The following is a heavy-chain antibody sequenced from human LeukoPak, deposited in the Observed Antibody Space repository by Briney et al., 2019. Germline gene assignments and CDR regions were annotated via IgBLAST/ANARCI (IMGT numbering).Heavy chain of an antibody. V-gene: IGHV4-34*01. CDR1: GGSFSGYY. CDR3: ARGYCSGGSCYSGWYYYYYMDV. CDR2: INHSGST. D-gene: IGHD2-15*01. Sequence: SETLSLTCAVYGGSFSGYYWSWIRQPPGKGLEWIGEINHSGSTNYNPSLKSRVTISVNTSKNQFSLKLSSVTAADTAVYYCARGYCSGGSCYSGWYYYYYMDVWGKGTTVTVSS. J-gene: IGHJ6*03.